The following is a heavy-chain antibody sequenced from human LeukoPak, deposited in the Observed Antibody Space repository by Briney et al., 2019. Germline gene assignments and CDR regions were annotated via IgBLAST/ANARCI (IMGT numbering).Heavy chain of an antibody. D-gene: IGHD5-18*01. CDR1: GFTFSSHG. CDR2: VGPSGDKT. J-gene: IGHJ4*02. V-gene: IGHV3-23*01. Sequence: GGSLRLSCAASGFTFSSHGMNWVRQAPGKGLEWVSGVGPSGDKTYCTDSVKGRFTISRDNSKNTLYLQMNSLGAEDTAVYFCAKDSAWIQFDDWGQGTLVTVSS. CDR3: AKDSAWIQFDD.